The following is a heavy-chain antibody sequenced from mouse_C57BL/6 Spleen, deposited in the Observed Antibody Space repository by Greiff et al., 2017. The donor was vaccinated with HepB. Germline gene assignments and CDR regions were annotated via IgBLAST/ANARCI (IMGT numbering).Heavy chain of an antibody. J-gene: IGHJ2*01. Sequence: VQLQQSGTVLARPGASVKMSCKTSGYTFTSYWMHWVKQRPGQGLEWIGAIYPGNSDTSYNQKFKGKAKLTAVTSASTAYMELSSLTNEDSAVYYCTRCLSIYYDYVGYFDYWGQGTTRTVSS. D-gene: IGHD2-4*01. CDR3: TRCLSIYYDYVGYFDY. CDR1: GYTFTSYW. CDR2: IYPGNSDT. V-gene: IGHV1-5*01.